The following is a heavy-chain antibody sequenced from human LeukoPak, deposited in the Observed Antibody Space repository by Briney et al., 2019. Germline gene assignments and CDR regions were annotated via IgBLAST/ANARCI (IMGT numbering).Heavy chain of an antibody. D-gene: IGHD2-21*02. V-gene: IGHV1-69*05. CDR3: AREPLGCGGDCHFDY. CDR1: GGTFSSYA. Sequence: ASVQVSCKASGGTFSSYAFSWMRQAPGQGLEWMGRIIPIYDPVDYAQRFQGRVTITTDESTNTVYMGLSSLRYEDTAVYYCAREPLGCGGDCHFDYWGQGTLVTVSS. J-gene: IGHJ4*02. CDR2: IIPIYDPV.